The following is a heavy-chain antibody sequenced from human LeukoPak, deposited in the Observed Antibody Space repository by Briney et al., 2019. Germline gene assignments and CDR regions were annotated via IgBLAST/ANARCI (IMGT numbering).Heavy chain of an antibody. Sequence: GGSLRLSCAASGFTFSSYGMHWVRQAPGKGLEWVAVIWYDGSNKYYADSVKGRFTISRDNSKNTLYLQMNSLRAEDTAVYYCAKDSSSWDEPDYWGQGTLVTVSS. CDR1: GFTFSSYG. J-gene: IGHJ4*02. D-gene: IGHD6-13*01. CDR3: AKDSSSWDEPDY. V-gene: IGHV3-33*06. CDR2: IWYDGSNK.